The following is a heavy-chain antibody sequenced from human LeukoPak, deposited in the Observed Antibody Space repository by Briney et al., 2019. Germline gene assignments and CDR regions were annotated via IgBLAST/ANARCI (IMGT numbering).Heavy chain of an antibody. V-gene: IGHV3-30*02. Sequence: GGSLRLSCAASGFTFSSYGMHWVRQAPGKGLEWVAFIRYDGSNKYYADSVKSRFTISRDNSKNTLYLQMNSLRAEDTAVYYCARERDAALDYWGQGTLVTVSS. D-gene: IGHD6-25*01. CDR1: GFTFSSYG. J-gene: IGHJ4*02. CDR2: IRYDGSNK. CDR3: ARERDAALDY.